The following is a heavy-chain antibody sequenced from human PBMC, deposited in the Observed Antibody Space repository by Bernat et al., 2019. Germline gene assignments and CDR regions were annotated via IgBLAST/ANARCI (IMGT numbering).Heavy chain of an antibody. D-gene: IGHD2-15*01. CDR1: GFTFSSYW. V-gene: IGHV3-7*03. CDR2: IKQEGSEK. J-gene: IGHJ6*02. CDR3: ARQGGYCSGGSCYSGPLSYYYGMDV. Sequence: EVQLVESGGGLVQPGGSLRLSCAASGFTFSSYWMSWVRQAPGKGLEWVANIKQEGSEKYYVDSVKGRFTISRDNAKNSLYLQMNSLRAEDTAVYYCARQGGYCSGGSCYSGPLSYYYGMDVWGQGTTVTVSS.